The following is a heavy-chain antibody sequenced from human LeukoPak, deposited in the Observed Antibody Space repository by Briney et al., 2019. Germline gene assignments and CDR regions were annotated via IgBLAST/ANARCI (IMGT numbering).Heavy chain of an antibody. CDR3: VKDVGALFDY. V-gene: IGHV6-1*01. D-gene: IGHD1-26*01. J-gene: IGHJ4*02. Sequence: SQTLSLTCAISEDSVSSNSAAWTWIRQSPSRGLEWLGRTCYRSKWYNDYAQSVKSRITITADTSKNQFSLHLNSVTPEDTAIYFCVKDVGALFDYWGQGILVTVSS. CDR1: EDSVSSNSAA. CDR2: TCYRSKWYN.